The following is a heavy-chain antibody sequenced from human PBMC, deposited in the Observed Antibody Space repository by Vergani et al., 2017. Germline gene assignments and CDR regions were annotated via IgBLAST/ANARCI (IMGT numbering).Heavy chain of an antibody. CDR1: GYTFTIYY. V-gene: IGHV1-46*03. J-gene: IGHJ4*02. CDR3: ARVGSYCSSTSCYDY. CDR2: INPSGGTT. Sequence: QVQLVQSGAEVKKPGASVKVSCKSSGYTFTIYYVHWVRQAPGQGLEWMGIINPSGGTTSYAQKFQGRVTMTRDTSTSTVYMELSSLRSEDTAVYYCARVGSYCSSTSCYDYWRQGSLVTVSS. D-gene: IGHD2-2*01.